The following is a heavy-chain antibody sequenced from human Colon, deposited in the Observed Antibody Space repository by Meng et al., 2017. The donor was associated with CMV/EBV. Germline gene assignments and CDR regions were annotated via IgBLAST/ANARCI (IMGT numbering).Heavy chain of an antibody. D-gene: IGHD3-3*01. V-gene: IGHV3-23*01. CDR2: ISGSGVTT. CDR1: GFTFNDFD. CDR3: AKGADFHDFWSGFAY. J-gene: IGHJ4*02. Sequence: GESLKISCSASGFTFNDFDMTWVRQAPGKGLKWVSSISGSGVTTYYSDAVKGRFTISRDNSRNTLHLQINSLRADDTAVYYCAKGADFHDFWSGFAYWGQGAVVTVSS.